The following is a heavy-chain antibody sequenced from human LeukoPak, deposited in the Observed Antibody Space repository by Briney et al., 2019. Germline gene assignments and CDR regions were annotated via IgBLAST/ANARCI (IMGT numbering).Heavy chain of an antibody. Sequence: GGSLRLSCAASGFTFSSYAMSWVRQAPGKGLEWVSAISGSGGSTYYADSVKGRLTISRDNAKNTLYLQMNSLRAEDTAVYYCARFRVYCSSTSCSHSFDYWGQGTLVTVSS. D-gene: IGHD2-2*01. CDR1: GFTFSSYA. V-gene: IGHV3-23*01. CDR2: ISGSGGST. CDR3: ARFRVYCSSTSCSHSFDY. J-gene: IGHJ4*02.